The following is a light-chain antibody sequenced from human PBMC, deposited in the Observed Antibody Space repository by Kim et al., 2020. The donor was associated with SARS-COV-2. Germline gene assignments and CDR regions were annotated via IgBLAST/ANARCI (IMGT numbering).Light chain of an antibody. J-gene: IGLJ3*02. CDR3: AAWDDSLNGWV. CDR1: RSNIGSNT. CDR2: SNN. V-gene: IGLV1-44*01. Sequence: SVLTPPPSASGTPGQRFTISCSGNRSNIGSNTVNWYQQLPGTSPKLLIYSNNPRPSGVPDRFSGSKAGTSASLAISGLQSEDETDDYCAAWDDSLNGWVFGGGTQLTDL.